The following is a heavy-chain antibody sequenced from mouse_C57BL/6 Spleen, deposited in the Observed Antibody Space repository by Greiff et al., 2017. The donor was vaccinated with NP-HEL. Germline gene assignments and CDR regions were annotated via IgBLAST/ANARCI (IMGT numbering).Heavy chain of an antibody. D-gene: IGHD1-1*01. V-gene: IGHV5-4*01. J-gene: IGHJ1*03. CDR1: GFTFSSYA. CDR2: ISDGGSYT. Sequence: VQLKESGGGLVKPGGSLKLSCAASGFTFSSYAMSWVRQTPEKRLEWVATISDGGSYTYYPDNVKGRFTISRDNAKNNLYLQMSHLKSEDTAMYYCARSPLTTLVARYFDVWGTGTTVTVSS. CDR3: ARSPLTTLVARYFDV.